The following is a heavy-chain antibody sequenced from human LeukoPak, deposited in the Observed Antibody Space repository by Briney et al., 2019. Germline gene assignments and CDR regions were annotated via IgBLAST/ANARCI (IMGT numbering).Heavy chain of an antibody. Sequence: GGSLRLSCAASGFTFSSYAMHWVRQAPGKGLVWVSRINTDGSSTSYADSVKGRFTISRDNAKNTPYLQMNSLRAEDTAVYYCARDNPDLVTPSLDYWGQGTLVTVSS. V-gene: IGHV3-74*01. CDR2: INTDGSST. CDR1: GFTFSSYA. J-gene: IGHJ4*02. CDR3: ARDNPDLVTPSLDY. D-gene: IGHD4-23*01.